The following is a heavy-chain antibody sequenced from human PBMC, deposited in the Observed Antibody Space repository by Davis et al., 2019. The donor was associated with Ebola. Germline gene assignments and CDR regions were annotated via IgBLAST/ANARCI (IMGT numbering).Heavy chain of an antibody. V-gene: IGHV7-4-1*04. D-gene: IGHD4-17*01. CDR3: ARAVGMTTVTHRVGWFDP. CDR1: GYTFTSYA. Sequence: ASVKVSCKASGYTFTSYAMNWVRQAPGQGLEWMGWINTNTGNPTYAQGFTGRFVFSLDTSVSMAYLQISSLKAEDTAVYYCARAVGMTTVTHRVGWFDPWGQGTLVTVSS. CDR2: INTNTGNP. J-gene: IGHJ5*02.